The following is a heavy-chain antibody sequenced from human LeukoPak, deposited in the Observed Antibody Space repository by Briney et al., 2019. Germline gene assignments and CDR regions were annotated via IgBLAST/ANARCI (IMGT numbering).Heavy chain of an antibody. CDR2: VSYDGNTQ. CDR3: AKDDRKSIMITFGGGFDY. D-gene: IGHD3-16*01. CDR1: GFTFRNYS. Sequence: PGGSLRLSCAASGFTFRNYSMHWVRQAPGKGLEWVAVVSYDGNTQYYPDSVKGRFTISRDSSKNTLYLQMNSLKTEDTAVYYCAKDDRKSIMITFGGGFDYWGQGTLVTVSS. V-gene: IGHV3-30-3*01. J-gene: IGHJ4*02.